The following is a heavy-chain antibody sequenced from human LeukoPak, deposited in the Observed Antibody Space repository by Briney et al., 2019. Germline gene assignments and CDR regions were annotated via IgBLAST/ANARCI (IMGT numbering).Heavy chain of an antibody. CDR2: ICYSGST. J-gene: IGHJ5*02. CDR3: ARTRFGNYDSNPLRWFDP. CDR1: GGSISSYY. D-gene: IGHD3-22*01. V-gene: IGHV4-59*01. Sequence: SETLSLTCTVSGGSISSYYWNWIRQPPGKGLEWIGYICYSGSTNYNPSLKSRVTISVDTSKNQFSLKLSSVTAADTAVYYCARTRFGNYDSNPLRWFDPWGQGTLVTVSS.